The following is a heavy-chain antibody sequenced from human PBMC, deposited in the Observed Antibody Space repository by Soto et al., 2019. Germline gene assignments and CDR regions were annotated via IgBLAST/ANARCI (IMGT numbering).Heavy chain of an antibody. CDR1: GFTFTNYE. CDR3: ARDPEKYSGSDLGIDY. CDR2: ISSSGKTI. J-gene: IGHJ4*02. Sequence: EVQLVESGGGLVRPGGSLRLSCAASGFTFTNYEMNWVRQAPGKGLEWISYISSSGKTISYADSVKGRFTISRDNAKNSLYLQMNSLRAEDTAVYYCARDPEKYSGSDLGIDYWGQGTLVTVS. D-gene: IGHD5-12*01. V-gene: IGHV3-48*03.